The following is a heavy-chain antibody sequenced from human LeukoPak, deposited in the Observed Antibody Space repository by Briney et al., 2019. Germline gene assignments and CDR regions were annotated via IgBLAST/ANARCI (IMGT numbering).Heavy chain of an antibody. D-gene: IGHD2-2*01. CDR1: GFTFGSYS. CDR2: ISTSSSYK. J-gene: IGHJ4*02. CDR3: ARAPDFVVVPASDH. V-gene: IGHV3-21*01. Sequence: GGSLRLSCAASGFTFGSYSMNWVRQAPGKGLEWVSSISTSSSYKYYADSIKGRFTISRDNAKDSLYLEMNSLRVEDSAVYFCARAPDFVVVPASDHWGQGTLVTVSS.